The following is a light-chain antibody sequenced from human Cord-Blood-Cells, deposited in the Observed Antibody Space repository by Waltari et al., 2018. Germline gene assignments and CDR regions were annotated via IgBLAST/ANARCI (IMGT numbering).Light chain of an antibody. CDR1: QSISSY. CDR3: QQSYSTPPT. Sequence: DIQMTQSPSSLSASVGDRVTIPCQASQSISSYLNWYQQKPGKAPKLLIYAASSLQSGVPSRFSGSGSGTDFTLTISSLQPEDFATYYCQQSYSTPPTFGQGTKVEIK. V-gene: IGKV1-39*01. CDR2: AAS. J-gene: IGKJ1*01.